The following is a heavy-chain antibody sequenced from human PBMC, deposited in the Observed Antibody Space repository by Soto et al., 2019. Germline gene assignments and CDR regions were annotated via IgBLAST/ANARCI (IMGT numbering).Heavy chain of an antibody. V-gene: IGHV3-33*01. CDR1: GFTFSSYG. D-gene: IGHD3-3*01. Sequence: GGSLRLSCAASGFTFSSYGMHWVRQAPGKGLEWVAVIWYDGSNKYYADSVKGRFTISRDNSKNTLYLQMNSLRAEDTAVYYCARDDHDFWSGYFLGYHYYGMDVWGQGTTVTVSS. CDR2: IWYDGSNK. J-gene: IGHJ6*02. CDR3: ARDDHDFWSGYFLGYHYYGMDV.